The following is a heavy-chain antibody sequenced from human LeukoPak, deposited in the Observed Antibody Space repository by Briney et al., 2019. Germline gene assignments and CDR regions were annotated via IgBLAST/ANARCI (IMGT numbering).Heavy chain of an antibody. J-gene: IGHJ4*02. D-gene: IGHD4-23*01. CDR1: GYTFTSYD. CDR3: ARAARLYGGNPGSLGY. CDR2: MNPNSGNT. V-gene: IGHV1-8*01. Sequence: ASVTVSCKASGYTFTSYDINWVRQATGQGLEWMGWMNPNSGNTGYAQKFQGRVTMTSNTSISTAYMELSSLRSEDTAVYYCARAARLYGGNPGSLGYWGQGTLVTVSS.